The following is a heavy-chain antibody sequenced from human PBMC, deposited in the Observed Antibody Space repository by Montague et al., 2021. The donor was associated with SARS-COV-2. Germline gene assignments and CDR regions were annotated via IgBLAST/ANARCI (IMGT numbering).Heavy chain of an antibody. V-gene: IGHV3-23*01. Sequence: SLRLSCAASGFTFSTYDMSWVRQAPGKGLEWVSGISGSGGSTYYTDSVKGRFTISRDNSKNTVYLQMNGLRVEDTAVYYCAKERGRGYSDYGEFGYWGQGTLVTVSS. CDR1: GFTFSTYD. CDR3: AKERGRGYSDYGEFGY. D-gene: IGHD5-12*01. J-gene: IGHJ4*02. CDR2: ISGSGGST.